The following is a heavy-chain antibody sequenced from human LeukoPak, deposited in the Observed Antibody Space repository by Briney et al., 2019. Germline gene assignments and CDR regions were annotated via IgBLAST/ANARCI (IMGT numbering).Heavy chain of an antibody. CDR1: GFTFDDYA. V-gene: IGHV3-9*01. Sequence: PGRSLRLSCAASGFTFDDYAMHWVRQAPGKGLEWVSGISWNSGSIGYADSVKGRLTISRDNAKNSLYLQMNSLRAEDTALYYCAKDIRWELSSSFDYWGQGTLVTVSS. J-gene: IGHJ4*02. D-gene: IGHD1-26*01. CDR2: ISWNSGSI. CDR3: AKDIRWELSSSFDY.